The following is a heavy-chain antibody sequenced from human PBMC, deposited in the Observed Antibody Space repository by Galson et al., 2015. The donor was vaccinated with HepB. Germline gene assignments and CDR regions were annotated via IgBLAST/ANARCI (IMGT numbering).Heavy chain of an antibody. Sequence: SLRLSCAASGFTFSSHAMSWVRQAPGKGLEWVSGISGSGDTTYYAGSGEGRFTISRDNSKNTLYMQINSLTAEDTAEYYCAKRISITFFGPGKNYMDVWGKGTTVTVSS. J-gene: IGHJ6*03. CDR1: GFTFSSHA. CDR2: ISGSGDTT. D-gene: IGHD3-3*01. V-gene: IGHV3-23*01. CDR3: AKRISITFFGPGKNYMDV.